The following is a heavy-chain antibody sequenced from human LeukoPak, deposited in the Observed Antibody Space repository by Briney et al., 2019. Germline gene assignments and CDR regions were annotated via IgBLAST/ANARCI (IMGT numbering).Heavy chain of an antibody. D-gene: IGHD6-6*01. CDR2: TE. CDR3: VSLGYSSSSVRY. J-gene: IGHJ4*02. Sequence: TEYYADSVKGRFTISRDNSKNTLYLQMNSLRAEDTAVYFCVSLGYSSSSVRYWGQGTLVTVSS. V-gene: IGHV3-30-3*01.